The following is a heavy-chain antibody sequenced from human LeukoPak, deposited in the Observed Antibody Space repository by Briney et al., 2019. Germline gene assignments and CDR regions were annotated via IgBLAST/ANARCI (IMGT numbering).Heavy chain of an antibody. J-gene: IGHJ4*02. CDR3: ATRTTIARFGDY. V-gene: IGHV4-34*01. D-gene: IGHD3-16*01. Sequence: PSETLSLTCAVYGGSFSGYYWSWIRQPPGKGLEWIGEINHSGSTNYSPSLKSRVTISVDTSKNQFSLKLSSVTAADTAVYYCATRTTIARFGDYWGQGTLVTVSS. CDR1: GGSFSGYY. CDR2: INHSGST.